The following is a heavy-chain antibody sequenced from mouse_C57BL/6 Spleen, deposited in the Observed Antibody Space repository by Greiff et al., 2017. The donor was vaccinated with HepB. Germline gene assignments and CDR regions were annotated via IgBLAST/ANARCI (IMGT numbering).Heavy chain of an antibody. CDR2: ISDGGSYT. CDR3: ARVSTGTGAMDY. J-gene: IGHJ4*01. Sequence: DVMLVESGGGLVKPGGSLKLSCAASGFTFSSYAMSWVRQTPEKRLEWVATISDGGSYTYYPDNVKGRFTISRDNAKNNLYLQMSHLKSEDTAMYYCARVSTGTGAMDYWGQGTSVTVSS. CDR1: GFTFSSYA. D-gene: IGHD4-1*02. V-gene: IGHV5-4*03.